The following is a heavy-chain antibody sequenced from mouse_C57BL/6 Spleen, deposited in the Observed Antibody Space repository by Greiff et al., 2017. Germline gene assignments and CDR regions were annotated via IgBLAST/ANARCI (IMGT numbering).Heavy chain of an antibody. CDR3: ARPPWFAY. V-gene: IGHV1-77*01. J-gene: IGHJ3*01. Sequence: QVQLQQSGAELVKPGASVKISCKASGYTFTDYYLNWVKQRPGRGLEWMGKIGPGRGSTYYNEKFKGKATLTSAKFSSTAYMQLSSLTSEDSAVYFCARPPWFAYWGQGTLVTVSA. CDR2: IGPGRGST. CDR1: GYTFTDYY.